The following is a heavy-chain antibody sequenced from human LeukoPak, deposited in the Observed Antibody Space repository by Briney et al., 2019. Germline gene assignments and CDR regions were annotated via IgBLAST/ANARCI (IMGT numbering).Heavy chain of an antibody. CDR3: ARVVTSAGELDY. J-gene: IGHJ4*02. CDR2: IWYDGSNK. V-gene: IGHV3-33*01. Sequence: GGSLRLSCAASGFTFSSYDMHWVRQAPGKGLEWVAVIWYDGSNKYHADSVKGRFTISRDNSKNTLYLQMNSLRAEDTAVYYCARVVTSAGELDYWGQGTLVTVSS. CDR1: GFTFSSYD. D-gene: IGHD4-17*01.